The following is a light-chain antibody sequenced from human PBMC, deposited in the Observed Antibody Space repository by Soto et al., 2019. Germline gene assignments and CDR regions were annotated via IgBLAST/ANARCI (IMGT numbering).Light chain of an antibody. J-gene: IGLJ1*01. CDR1: SSDVGGYNY. V-gene: IGLV2-14*01. CDR2: EVS. CDR3: SLYTSSSTLLV. Sequence: QSALTQPASVSGSPGQSITISCTGTSSDVGGYNYVSWYQQHPGKAPKLMIYEVSNRPSGVSNRFSGSKSGNTASLTISGLQAEDEADYYCSLYTSSSTLLVFGTGTKLTVL.